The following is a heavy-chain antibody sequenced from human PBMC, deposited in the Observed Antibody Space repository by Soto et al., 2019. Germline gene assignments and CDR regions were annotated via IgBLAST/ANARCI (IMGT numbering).Heavy chain of an antibody. J-gene: IGHJ4*02. V-gene: IGHV3-64D*06. D-gene: IGHD3-9*01. CDR3: VKPQYYDILTGDYLY. CDR1: GFTFSSYA. CDR2: SSSNGGST. Sequence: PGGSLRLSCSASGFTFSSYAMHWVRQAPGKGLEYVSASSSNGGSTYYADSVKGRFTISRDNSKNTLYLQMSSLRAEDTAVYYCVKPQYYDILTGDYLYWGQGTL.